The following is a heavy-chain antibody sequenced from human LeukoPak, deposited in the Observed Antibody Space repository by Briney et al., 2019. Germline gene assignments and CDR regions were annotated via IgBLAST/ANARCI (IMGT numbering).Heavy chain of an antibody. J-gene: IGHJ4*02. Sequence: GGSLRLSCAASGFIFSSYAMSWVRQAPGKGLEWVSAISGSGGSTYYADSVKGRFTISRDNSKNTLYLQMNSLRAEDTAVYYCAKGKSSGWYGGFDYWGQGTLVTVSS. CDR2: ISGSGGST. CDR3: AKGKSSGWYGGFDY. D-gene: IGHD6-19*01. CDR1: GFIFSSYA. V-gene: IGHV3-23*01.